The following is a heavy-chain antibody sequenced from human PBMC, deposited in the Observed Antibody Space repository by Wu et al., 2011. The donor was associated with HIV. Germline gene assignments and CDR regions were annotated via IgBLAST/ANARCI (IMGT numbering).Heavy chain of an antibody. D-gene: IGHD1-14*01. CDR1: RGTFSSHG. V-gene: IGHV1-69*14. CDR3: ARDGTGDDVTSYFDY. CDR2: IIPIFDTP. Sequence: QVQLVQSGAEMKRPGSPVKVSCEASRGTFSSHGIDWVRQAPGQGLEWMGRIIPIFDTPTYARQFQGRVTLTADKSTGTAYLELSSLTSEDTAVYYCARDGTGDDVTSYFDYWGPGTLVIVSS. J-gene: IGHJ4*02.